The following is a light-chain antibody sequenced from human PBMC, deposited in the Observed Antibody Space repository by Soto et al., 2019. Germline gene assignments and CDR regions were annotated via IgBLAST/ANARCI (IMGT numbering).Light chain of an antibody. V-gene: IGKV1-12*01. CDR2: AA. Sequence: DIQMTQSPSSVAASVGDRVTITCRASQGISSWLGWYQQKPGKAPKLLIYAARLQSGVPSRFSGSGSGTDLTLTISSLQPEDFASYYCQQANSFPLTFGGGTKVEIK. J-gene: IGKJ4*01. CDR1: QGISSW. CDR3: QQANSFPLT.